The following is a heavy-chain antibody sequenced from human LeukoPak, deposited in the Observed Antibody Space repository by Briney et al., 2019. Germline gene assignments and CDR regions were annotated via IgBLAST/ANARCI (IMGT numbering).Heavy chain of an antibody. J-gene: IGHJ6*02. V-gene: IGHV1-69*13. CDR2: ITPIFGTA. CDR1: GGTFSSYA. CDR3: AKSGPYYYYGMDV. Sequence: SVKVSCKASGGTFSSYAISWVRQAPGQGLEWMGGITPIFGTANYAQKFQGRVTITADESTSTAYMELSSLRSEDTAVYYCAKSGPYYYYGMDVWGQGTTVTVSS.